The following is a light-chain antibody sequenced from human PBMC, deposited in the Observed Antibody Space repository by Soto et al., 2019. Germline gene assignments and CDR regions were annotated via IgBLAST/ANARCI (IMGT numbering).Light chain of an antibody. Sequence: DIVMTQSPDSLAVSLGERATINCKSSQSVLYSSNNKNYLAWYQQKPGQPPKLLIYWASTRESGVPDRFSGGESGTDFTLTISSLQAEDGAVYYCQQYYSTPGKFGQGTKVEIK. V-gene: IGKV4-1*01. CDR3: QQYYSTPGK. CDR2: WAS. J-gene: IGKJ1*01. CDR1: QSVLYSSNNKNY.